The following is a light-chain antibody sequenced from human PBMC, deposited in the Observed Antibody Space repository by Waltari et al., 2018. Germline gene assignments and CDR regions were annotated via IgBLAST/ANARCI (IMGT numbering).Light chain of an antibody. CDR3: SSYAHNNHFV. CDR1: NSDVGAYNY. J-gene: IGLJ1*01. Sequence: QSVLTQPPSATGSPGQSVTISCTGTNSDVGAYNYVSWYQQHPGKVPKLLIYEVTKRPPGVPYRFSGSKSGNTASLTVSGLQADDEADYYCSSYAHNNHFVFGTGTKVTVL. CDR2: EVT. V-gene: IGLV2-8*01.